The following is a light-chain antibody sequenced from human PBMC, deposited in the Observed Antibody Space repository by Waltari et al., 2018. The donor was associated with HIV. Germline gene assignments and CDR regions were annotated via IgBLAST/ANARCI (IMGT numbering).Light chain of an antibody. Sequence: QYTLTQPSSVSGSPVQSITISCTGTSSDIDGYNFVSWYQQHPGKAPKLMIYDVSNRPSGVSNRVSGSKSGNTASLTMSGLQAEDVADYYCSSYTSSSTKVFGGGTKLTVL. CDR3: SSYTSSSTKV. J-gene: IGLJ2*01. CDR1: SSDIDGYNF. V-gene: IGLV2-14*03. CDR2: DVS.